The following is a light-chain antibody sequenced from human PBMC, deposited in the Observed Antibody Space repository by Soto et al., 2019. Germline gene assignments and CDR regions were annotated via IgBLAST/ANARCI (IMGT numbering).Light chain of an antibody. Sequence: ELVMTQSPATLSLSPGERATLSCRASQTIDNTLAWYQRKPGQAPRLLIYDASTRATGVPARFSGSGSGTDFTLTIGRLEPGDFAVYYCLHYGGSPLTFGQGTRLEIK. J-gene: IGKJ5*01. V-gene: IGKV3-20*01. CDR3: LHYGGSPLT. CDR1: QTIDNT. CDR2: DAS.